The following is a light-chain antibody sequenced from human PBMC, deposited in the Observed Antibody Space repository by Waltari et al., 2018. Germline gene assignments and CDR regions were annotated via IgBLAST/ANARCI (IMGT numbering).Light chain of an antibody. CDR3: QQYNNWPPRGT. Sequence: EIVMTQSPATLSVSPGERANLSCRASQSVSSNLAWYQQKPGQAPRLLIYGASTRATGIPARFSGSGSGTEFTLTISSMQSEDFAVYYCQQYNNWPPRGTFGGGTKVEIK. V-gene: IGKV3-15*01. J-gene: IGKJ4*01. CDR1: QSVSSN. CDR2: GAS.